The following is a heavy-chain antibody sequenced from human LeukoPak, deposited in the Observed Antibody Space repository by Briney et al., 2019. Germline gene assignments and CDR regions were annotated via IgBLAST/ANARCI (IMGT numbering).Heavy chain of an antibody. CDR2: INPSGGST. D-gene: IGHD3-22*01. J-gene: IGHJ6*02. CDR1: GYTFTSYY. CDR3: ARDTYARGDDSSGYGYYYYYGMDV. V-gene: IGHV1-46*01. Sequence: GASVKVSCKASGYTFTSYYMHWERQAPGQGLEWMGIINPSGGSTSYAQKFQGRVTMTRDTSTSTVYMELGSLRSEDTAVYYCARDTYARGDDSSGYGYYYYYGMDVWGQGTTVTVSS.